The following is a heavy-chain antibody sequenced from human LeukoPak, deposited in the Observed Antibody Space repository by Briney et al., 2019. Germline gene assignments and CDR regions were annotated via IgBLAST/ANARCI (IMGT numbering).Heavy chain of an antibody. CDR3: ARGGSNGDFSYYYYYMDV. V-gene: IGHV3-7*03. D-gene: IGHD4-17*01. CDR2: IKKDGSEK. Sequence: GGSLRLSCAASGFTFSSYWMSWVRQAPGKGLEWVANIKKDGSEKYYVDSVKGRFTISRDNAKNSLYLQMNSLRAEDTALYYCARGGSNGDFSYYYYYMDVWGKGTTVTVSS. CDR1: GFTFSSYW. J-gene: IGHJ6*03.